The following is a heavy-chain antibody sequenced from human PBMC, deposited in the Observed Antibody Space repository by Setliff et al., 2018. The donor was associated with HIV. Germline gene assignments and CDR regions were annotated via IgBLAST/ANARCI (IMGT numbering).Heavy chain of an antibody. CDR1: GGSFSTYY. Sequence: KPSETLSLTCAVYGGSFSTYYWSWIRQPPGEGLEWIGEINDSGSTNYSPSLKSRVTISVDTSKNQFSLKLSSVTAADTAVYYCARGVRVGPTTTANWFDPWGQGTLVTVSS. CDR2: INDSGST. D-gene: IGHD1-26*01. J-gene: IGHJ5*02. V-gene: IGHV4-34*01. CDR3: ARGVRVGPTTTANWFDP.